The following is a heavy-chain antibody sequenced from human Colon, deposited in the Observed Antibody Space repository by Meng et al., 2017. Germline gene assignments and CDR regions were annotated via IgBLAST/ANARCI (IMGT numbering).Heavy chain of an antibody. Sequence: QVQSPQSGPGLVKPPQNLSLPCAISGDSVSSNRALWHWVRQSPSRGLEWLGQTYYRSEWQNHYGVSVKSRITINADTSRNHFSLHLNSVTPEDTAVYYCTTWYGEYWGQGTLVTVSS. V-gene: IGHV6-1*01. J-gene: IGHJ4*02. CDR2: TYYRSEWQN. CDR1: GDSVSSNRAL. CDR3: TTWYGEY. D-gene: IGHD3-10*01.